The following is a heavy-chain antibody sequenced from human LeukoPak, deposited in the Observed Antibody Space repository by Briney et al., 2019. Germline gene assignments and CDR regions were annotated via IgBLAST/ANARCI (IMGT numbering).Heavy chain of an antibody. V-gene: IGHV4-34*01. Sequence: SETLSLTCGVSGGSFSGYYWSWIRQPPGKGLEWIGEINHSGSTNYNPSLKSRVTISVDTSKNQFSLKLSSVTAADTAVYYCARGIAVAGPQYYYYYYMDVWGKGTTVTVSS. CDR1: GGSFSGYY. D-gene: IGHD6-19*01. CDR3: ARGIAVAGPQYYYYYYMDV. J-gene: IGHJ6*03. CDR2: INHSGST.